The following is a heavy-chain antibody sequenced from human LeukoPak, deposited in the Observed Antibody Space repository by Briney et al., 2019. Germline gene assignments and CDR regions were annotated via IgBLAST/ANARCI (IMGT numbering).Heavy chain of an antibody. V-gene: IGHV5-51*01. CDR3: ARQSGIAVAGTYSYYYYYYMDV. CDR2: IYPGDSDT. J-gene: IGHJ6*03. CDR1: GYSFTSYW. Sequence: GESLKISCKGSGYSFTSYWTGWVRQMPGKGLEWMGIIYPGDSDTRYSPSFQGQGTISADKSISTAYLQWSSLKASDTAMYYCARQSGIAVAGTYSYYYYYYMDVWGKGTTVTVSS. D-gene: IGHD6-19*01.